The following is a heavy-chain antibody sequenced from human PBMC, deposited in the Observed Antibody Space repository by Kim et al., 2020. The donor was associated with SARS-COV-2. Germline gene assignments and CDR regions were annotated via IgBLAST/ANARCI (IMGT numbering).Heavy chain of an antibody. V-gene: IGHV4-31*03. Sequence: SETLSLTCTVPGGSVSSGGYYWSWIRQHPGKGLEWIGYIYYSGGTYYNPSLKSRVTISVDTSKNQFSLKLSSVTAADTAVYYCARAFMPGTVDYWGQGTLVTVSS. CDR1: GGSVSSGGYY. CDR2: IYYSGGT. CDR3: ARAFMPGTVDY. D-gene: IGHD6-13*01. J-gene: IGHJ4*02.